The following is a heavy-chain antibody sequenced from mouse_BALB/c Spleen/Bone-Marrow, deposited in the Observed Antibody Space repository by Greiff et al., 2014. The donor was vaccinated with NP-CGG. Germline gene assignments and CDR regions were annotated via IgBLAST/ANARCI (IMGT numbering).Heavy chain of an antibody. Sequence: VQLQQSGTELVRPGTSVKISCKASGYAFTNYWLGWVKQRPGHGLEWIGDIYPGSGNTYYNEKFKGKATLTADKSSSTAYMQPSGLTSEDSAVYFCTRRRSLDYWGQGTTLTVSS. CDR3: TRRRSLDY. CDR1: GYAFTNYW. J-gene: IGHJ2*01. CDR2: IYPGSGNT. V-gene: IGHV1-63*01.